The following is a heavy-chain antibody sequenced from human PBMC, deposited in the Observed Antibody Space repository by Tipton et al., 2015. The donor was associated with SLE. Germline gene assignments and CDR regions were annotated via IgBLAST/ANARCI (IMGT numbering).Heavy chain of an antibody. J-gene: IGHJ6*02. CDR1: GGSISSSSYY. CDR2: IFTSGNT. V-gene: IGHV4-39*07. CDR3: ARHVDPTDYYYYAVDV. Sequence: TLSLTCTVSGGSISSSSYYWGWIRQPPGKGLEWIGRIFTSGNTNYNPSLKSRVTISVDTSKNQFSLRLSSVSAADTAVYYCARHVDPTDYYYYAVDVWGQGTTVTVSS.